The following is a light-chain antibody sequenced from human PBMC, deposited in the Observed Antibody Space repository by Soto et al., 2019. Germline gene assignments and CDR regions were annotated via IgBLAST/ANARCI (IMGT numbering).Light chain of an antibody. J-gene: IGKJ4*01. CDR3: QQLYSYPLT. CDR1: QGITSH. CDR2: AAS. Sequence: IQVTQSPSSLSASVGDRVTITYRASQGITSHLAWYQQKPGKAPKLLIYAASALQTGVSSRFSGSGYGTDFALTISNLQPEDFATYFCQQLYSYPLTFGGGTTVEF. V-gene: IGKV1-9*01.